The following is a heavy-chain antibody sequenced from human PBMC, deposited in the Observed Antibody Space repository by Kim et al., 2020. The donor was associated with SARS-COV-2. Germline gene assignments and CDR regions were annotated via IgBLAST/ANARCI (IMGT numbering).Heavy chain of an antibody. CDR3: ASKASSSWSIYYYYYGMDV. D-gene: IGHD6-13*01. V-gene: IGHV4-39*07. J-gene: IGHJ6*02. Sequence: SETLSLTCTVSGGSISSSSYYWGWIRQPPGKGLEWIGSIYYSGSTYYNPSLKSRVTISVDTSKNQFSLKLSSVTAADTAVYYCASKASSSWSIYYYYYGMDVWGQGTTVTVSS. CDR2: IYYSGST. CDR1: GGSISSSSYY.